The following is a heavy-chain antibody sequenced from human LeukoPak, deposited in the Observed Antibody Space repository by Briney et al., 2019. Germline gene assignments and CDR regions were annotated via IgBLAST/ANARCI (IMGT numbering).Heavy chain of an antibody. J-gene: IGHJ4*02. Sequence: SETLSLTCAVSGGSISSHYCSWIWQPPGKGLEWLGYIYFDGSTNYNPALRSRITISVDTSKKQFSLRLTSVTAADTAVFYCAVGRLFGVARDWGQGTLVTVSS. V-gene: IGHV4-59*11. D-gene: IGHD3-3*01. CDR3: AVGRLFGVARD. CDR2: IYFDGST. CDR1: GGSISSHY.